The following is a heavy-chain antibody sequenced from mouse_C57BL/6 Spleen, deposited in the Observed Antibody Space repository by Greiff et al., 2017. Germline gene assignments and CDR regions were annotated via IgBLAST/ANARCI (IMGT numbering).Heavy chain of an antibody. CDR1: GYTFTSCW. CDR3: ARENYAMDY. J-gene: IGHJ4*01. V-gene: IGHV1-59*01. CDR2: IDPSDSYT. Sequence: QVQLQQPGAELVRPGTSVKLSCKASGYTFTSCWMHWVKQRPGQGLEWIGVIDPSDSYTNYNQKFKGKATLTVDTPSSTAYMQLSSLTSEDSAVYYCARENYAMDYWGQGTSVTVSS.